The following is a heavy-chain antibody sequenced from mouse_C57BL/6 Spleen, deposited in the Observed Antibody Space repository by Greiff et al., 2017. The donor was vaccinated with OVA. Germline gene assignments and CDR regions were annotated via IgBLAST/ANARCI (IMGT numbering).Heavy chain of an antibody. CDR1: GYTFTSYW. CDR3: AREDYGSTNFDY. Sequence: QVHVKQPGTELVKPGASVKLSCKASGYTFTSYWMHWVKQRPGQGLEWIGNINPSNGGTNYNEKFKSKATLTVDKSSSTAYMQLSSLTSEDSAVYYCAREDYGSTNFDYWGQGTTLTVSS. V-gene: IGHV1-53*01. D-gene: IGHD1-1*01. J-gene: IGHJ2*01. CDR2: INPSNGGT.